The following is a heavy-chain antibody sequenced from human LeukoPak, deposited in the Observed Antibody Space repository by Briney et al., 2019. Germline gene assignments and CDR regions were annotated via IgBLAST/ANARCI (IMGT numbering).Heavy chain of an antibody. CDR2: INPSGGTT. CDR1: GFPFNYAY. CDR3: ARDLSPVVRASPMGY. D-gene: IGHD3-10*01. Sequence: PGGSLRLSCAASGFPFNYAYMSWVRQAPGKGLEWVSSINPSGGTTFYADSVKGRFTISRDNSKNTLYLHVNSLRAEDTAVYYCARDLSPVVRASPMGYWGQGTLVTVSS. V-gene: IGHV3-23*01. J-gene: IGHJ4*02.